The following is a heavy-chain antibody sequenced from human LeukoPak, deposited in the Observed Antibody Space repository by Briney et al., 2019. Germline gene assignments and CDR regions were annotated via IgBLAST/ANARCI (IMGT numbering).Heavy chain of an antibody. Sequence: ASVKVSCKASGHTFTGYSIHWVRQAPGQGPEWMGWINSDSGDTNYAQKFQGRLTMTRDTSITTAYIDLSRLRSDDTAVYYCARDRGGLDSWGQGTLVTVSA. CDR1: GHTFTGYS. CDR3: ARDRGGLDS. V-gene: IGHV1-2*02. D-gene: IGHD3-16*01. J-gene: IGHJ5*01. CDR2: INSDSGDT.